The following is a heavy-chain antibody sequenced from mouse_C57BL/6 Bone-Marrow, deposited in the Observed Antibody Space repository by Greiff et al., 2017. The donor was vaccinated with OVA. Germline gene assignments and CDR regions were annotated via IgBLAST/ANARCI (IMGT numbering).Heavy chain of an antibody. CDR2: ISNGGGST. Sequence: EVQRVESGGGLVQPGGSLKLSCAASGFTFSDFYMYWIRQTPGKRLEWVAYISNGGGSTYYPDTVKGRFTISRDNAKNTLYLQMSRLKSEDTAMYYCARLDAMDYWGQGTSVTVSS. V-gene: IGHV5-12*01. J-gene: IGHJ4*01. CDR3: ARLDAMDY. CDR1: GFTFSDFY.